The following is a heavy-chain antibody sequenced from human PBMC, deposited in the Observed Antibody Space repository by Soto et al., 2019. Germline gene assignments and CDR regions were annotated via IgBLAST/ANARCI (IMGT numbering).Heavy chain of an antibody. CDR1: GGSFSSDA. Sequence: SVKVSCKASGGSFSSDAISWVRQAPGQGLEWMGGIIPFFGTAKYAQKFQGRVTITADESTSTAYMELSSLRSEDTAVYYCARGRGYSRRWYRASWGQGTLVTVSS. D-gene: IGHD6-13*01. CDR2: IIPFFGTA. CDR3: ARGRGYSRRWYRAS. J-gene: IGHJ1*01. V-gene: IGHV1-69*13.